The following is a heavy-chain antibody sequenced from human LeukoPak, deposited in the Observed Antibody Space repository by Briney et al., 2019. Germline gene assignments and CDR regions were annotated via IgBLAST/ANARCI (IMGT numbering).Heavy chain of an antibody. CDR3: AKSPLVGATFYFDH. Sequence: GGSLRLSCAASGFTFSSYGMSWVRQAPGKGLEWVSAISGSGGSTYYADSVKGRFTISRDNSKNSLYLQMNSLRAEDTAVYYCAKSPLVGATFYFDHWGRGTLVTVSS. CDR1: GFTFSSYG. D-gene: IGHD1-26*01. J-gene: IGHJ4*02. V-gene: IGHV3-23*01. CDR2: ISGSGGST.